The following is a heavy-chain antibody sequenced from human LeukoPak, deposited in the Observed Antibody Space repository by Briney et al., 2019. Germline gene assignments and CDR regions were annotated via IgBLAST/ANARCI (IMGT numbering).Heavy chain of an antibody. V-gene: IGHV1-69*01. CDR2: IIPIFGTA. J-gene: IGHJ5*02. CDR3: ARGVAGYRSSTSCYPFDP. CDR1: GGTFSSYA. Sequence: SVKVSCKASGGTFSSYAISWVRQAPGQGLEWMGGIIPIFGTANYAQKFQGRVTITADESTSTAYMELSSLRSEDTAVYYCARGVAGYRSSTSCYPFDPWGQGTLVTVSS. D-gene: IGHD2-2*01.